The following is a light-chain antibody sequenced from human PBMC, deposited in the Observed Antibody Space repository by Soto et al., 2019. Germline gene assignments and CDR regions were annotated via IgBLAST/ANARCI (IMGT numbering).Light chain of an antibody. CDR1: SSDVGGYNY. V-gene: IGLV2-14*01. J-gene: IGLJ1*01. CDR3: SSYSSIGTIYV. Sequence: QSALTQPASVSGSLGQSITISCTGTSSDVGGYNYISWYQQAPGKAPKLLIYDVINRPSGVSHRFSGSKSGNTASLTISGLQAEDEADYYCSSYSSIGTIYVFGGGTKVTVL. CDR2: DVI.